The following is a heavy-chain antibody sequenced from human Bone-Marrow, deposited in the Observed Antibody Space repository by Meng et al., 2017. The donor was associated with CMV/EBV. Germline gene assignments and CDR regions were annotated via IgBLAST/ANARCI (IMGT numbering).Heavy chain of an antibody. Sequence: SETLSLPCAVYGGSFSDYYWTWIRQPPGKGLEWLGEINQSGSANYNPSLKSRVTISVDTSKNQFSLKLSSVTAADTAVYYCARGTRGGANWFVDYWGQGTLVTVSS. J-gene: IGHJ4*02. D-gene: IGHD1-1*01. CDR1: GGSFSDYY. V-gene: IGHV4-34*01. CDR3: ARGTRGGANWFVDY. CDR2: INQSGSA.